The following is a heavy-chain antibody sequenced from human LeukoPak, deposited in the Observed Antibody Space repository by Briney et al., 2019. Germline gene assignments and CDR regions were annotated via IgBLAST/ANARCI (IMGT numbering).Heavy chain of an antibody. CDR2: ISGSGGST. V-gene: IGHV3-23*01. CDR1: GFTFSSYA. D-gene: IGHD3-22*01. Sequence: GGSLRLSCAASGFTFSSYAMSWVRQAPGKGLEWVSAISGSGGSTYYADSVKGRFTISRDNSKNTLYLQMNSLRAEDTAVYYCARQGGGYYWYFDLWGRGTLVTVSS. J-gene: IGHJ2*01. CDR3: ARQGGGYYWYFDL.